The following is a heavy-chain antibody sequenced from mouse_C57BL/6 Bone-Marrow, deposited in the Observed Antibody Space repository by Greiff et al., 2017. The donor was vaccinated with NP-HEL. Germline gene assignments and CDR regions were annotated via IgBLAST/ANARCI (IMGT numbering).Heavy chain of an antibody. J-gene: IGHJ2*01. Sequence: EVQLVESGGGLVQPGGSMKLSCAASGFTFSDAWMDWVRQSPEKGLEWVAEIRNKANNHATYYAESVKGRFTISRDDSKSSVYLQMNSLRAEDTGIYYCTRKPVVATDYFDYWGQGTTLTVSS. CDR2: IRNKANNHAT. V-gene: IGHV6-6*01. D-gene: IGHD1-1*01. CDR3: TRKPVVATDYFDY. CDR1: GFTFSDAW.